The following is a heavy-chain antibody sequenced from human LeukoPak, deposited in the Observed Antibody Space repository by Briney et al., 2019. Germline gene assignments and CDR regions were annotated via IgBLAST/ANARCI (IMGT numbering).Heavy chain of an antibody. CDR1: GFSLSTSGVG. Sequence: SGPTLVNPTQTLTLTCTFSGFSLSTSGVGVGWIRQPPGKALEWLALTYWDDDKRYSPSLKSRLTITKDTSKNQVVLTMTNMDPVDTATYYCAHIGYYYDSSGYYRLGDAFDIWGQGTMVTVSS. V-gene: IGHV2-5*02. CDR3: AHIGYYYDSSGYYRLGDAFDI. CDR2: TYWDDDK. J-gene: IGHJ3*02. D-gene: IGHD3-22*01.